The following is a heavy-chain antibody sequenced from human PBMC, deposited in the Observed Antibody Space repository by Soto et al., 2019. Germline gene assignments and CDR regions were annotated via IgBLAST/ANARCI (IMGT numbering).Heavy chain of an antibody. D-gene: IGHD3-16*01. V-gene: IGHV1-18*01. CDR1: GFTFTSYA. CDR3: ARDFTGWPPDGVDS. J-gene: IGHJ4*02. Sequence: QVHLVQSGAEVKMPGASVKVSCKASGFTFTSYAITWVRQAPGQGLEWMGWISAYNGATNYAQNFKGRVTMTTDSSTSTAYKELGSLTSDATAVYFCARDFTGWPPDGVDSWGQGTLIIVSA. CDR2: ISAYNGAT.